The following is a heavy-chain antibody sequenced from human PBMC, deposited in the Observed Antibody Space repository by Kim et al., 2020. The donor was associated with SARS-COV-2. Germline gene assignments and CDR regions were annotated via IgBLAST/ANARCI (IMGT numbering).Heavy chain of an antibody. CDR1: GFTFSDYY. V-gene: IGHV3-11*06. D-gene: IGHD5-12*01. J-gene: IGHJ6*02. CDR3: ARDRYSGYDARGHGDYYGMDV. Sequence: GGSLRLSCAASGFTFSDYYMSWIRQAPGKGLEWVSYISSSSSYTNYADSVKGRFTISRDNAKNSLYLQMNSLRAEDTAVYYCARDRYSGYDARGHGDYYGMDVWGQGTTVTVSS. CDR2: ISSSSSYT.